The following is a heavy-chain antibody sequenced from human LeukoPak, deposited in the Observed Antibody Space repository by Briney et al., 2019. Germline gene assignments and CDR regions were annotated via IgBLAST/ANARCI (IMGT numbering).Heavy chain of an antibody. CDR3: ARHEIAAAGTYYYYGMDV. CDR1: GSRFTSYW. CDR2: IYPGDSDT. D-gene: IGHD6-13*01. V-gene: IGHV5-51*01. Sequence: GESLQISCKGSGSRFTSYWIGWVRQMPGKGLEWMGIIYPGDSDTRYSPSFQGQVTISADKSISTAYLQWSSLKASDTAMYYCARHEIAAAGTYYYYGMDVWGQGTTVTVSS. J-gene: IGHJ6*02.